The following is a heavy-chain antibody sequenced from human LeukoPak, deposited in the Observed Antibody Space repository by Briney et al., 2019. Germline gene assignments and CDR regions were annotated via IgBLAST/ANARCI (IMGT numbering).Heavy chain of an antibody. CDR3: ARPLPTLTYDGY. D-gene: IGHD1-1*01. J-gene: IGHJ4*02. CDR1: GFTFSSYT. Sequence: GGSLRLSCAASGFTFSSYTMHWIRQAPGKGLEWVSSISGSTSYIFYADSVKARFTVSRNNAKDSLYLQMNSLRAEHTAVYYCARPLPTLTYDGYWGQGPLVTVSS. V-gene: IGHV3-21*01. CDR2: ISGSTSYI.